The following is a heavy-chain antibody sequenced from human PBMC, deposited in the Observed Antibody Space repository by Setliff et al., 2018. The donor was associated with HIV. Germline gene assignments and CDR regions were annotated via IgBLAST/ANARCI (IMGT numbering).Heavy chain of an antibody. D-gene: IGHD1-26*01. V-gene: IGHV4-34*01. J-gene: IGHJ6*03. Sequence: NPSETLSLTCAVYVGSFSGHYWIWIRQPPGKGLEWIGETNPSGSTKYNPSLKSRVTISVDRSKNQFSLKLTSVTAADTAVYYCARGQDLGATWTGYNYYYMDVWGKGTTVTVSS. CDR3: ARGQDLGATWTGYNYYYMDV. CDR2: TNPSGST. CDR1: VGSFSGHY.